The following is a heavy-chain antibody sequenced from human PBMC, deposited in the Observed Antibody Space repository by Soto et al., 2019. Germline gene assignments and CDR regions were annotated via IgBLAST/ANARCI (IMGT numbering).Heavy chain of an antibody. CDR1: GYTFTDYD. V-gene: IGHV1-8*01. D-gene: IGHD6-13*01. CDR2: MNPNSGET. J-gene: IGHJ5*02. Sequence: QEQLVQSGAEVKKPGASVKLSCMTSGYTFTDYDIYWVRQATGQGLEWIGWMNPNSGETGYAQKFQGRVTMTRSLSLRTAYLALSSLTSDDTAVYFCARVAGAARPRWYNWFDPWGQGTLVTVAS. CDR3: ARVAGAARPRWYNWFDP.